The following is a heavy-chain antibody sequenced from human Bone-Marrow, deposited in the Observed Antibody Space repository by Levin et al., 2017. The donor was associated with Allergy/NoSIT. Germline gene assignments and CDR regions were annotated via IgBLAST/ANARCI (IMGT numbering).Heavy chain of an antibody. CDR2: IYYSGST. Sequence: RSQTLSLTCTVSGDSITSYYWSWLRQPPGKGMEWIGYIYYSGSTNYNPSLKSRVTMSVDTSKNQISLNLSSVTAADTAVYYCARDAGGPFDFWGQGTLVTVSS. J-gene: IGHJ4*02. CDR1: GDSITSYY. D-gene: IGHD2-8*02. V-gene: IGHV4-59*01. CDR3: ARDAGGPFDF.